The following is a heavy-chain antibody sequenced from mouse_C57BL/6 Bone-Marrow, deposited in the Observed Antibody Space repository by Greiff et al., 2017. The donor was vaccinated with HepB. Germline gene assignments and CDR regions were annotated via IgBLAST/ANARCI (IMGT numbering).Heavy chain of an antibody. V-gene: IGHV5-6*01. J-gene: IGHJ3*01. D-gene: IGHD2-4*01. CDR3: ARGLRRGFAY. CDR2: ISSGGSYT. CDR1: GFTFSSYG. Sequence: EVQRVESGGDLVKPGGSLKLSCAASGFTFSSYGMSWVRQTPDKRLEWVATISSGGSYTYYPDSVKGRFTISRDNAKNTLYLQMSSLKSEDTAMYYCARGLRRGFAYWGQGTLVTVSA.